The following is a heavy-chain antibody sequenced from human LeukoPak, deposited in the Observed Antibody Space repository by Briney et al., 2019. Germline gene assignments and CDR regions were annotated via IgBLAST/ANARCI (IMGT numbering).Heavy chain of an antibody. CDR2: IYHSGST. CDR3: AGLSQFGVLRFSYYMDV. V-gene: IGHV4-38-2*02. CDR1: GYSISSGYY. Sequence: SETLSLTCTVSGYSISSGYYWGWIRQPPGKGLEWIGSIYHSGSTYYNPSLKSRVTISVDTSKNQFSLKLSSVTAADTAVYYCAGLSQFGVLRFSYYMDVWGKGTTVTVSS. D-gene: IGHD3-3*01. J-gene: IGHJ6*03.